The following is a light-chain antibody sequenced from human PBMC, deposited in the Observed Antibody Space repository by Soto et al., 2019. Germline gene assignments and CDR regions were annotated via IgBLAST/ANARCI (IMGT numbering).Light chain of an antibody. J-gene: IGKJ2*01. V-gene: IGKV3-20*01. CDR3: HLYGNSLNT. Sequence: EIGLTQSPGTLSLSPGETDTLSCRAIQCASSSYLAWYQYKHCIAPRLRIYGVSSRATGIPDRFSGNGSGTDFALTINRREPEEFALYYCHLYGNSLNTFGQGTKLELQ. CDR1: QCASSSY. CDR2: GVS.